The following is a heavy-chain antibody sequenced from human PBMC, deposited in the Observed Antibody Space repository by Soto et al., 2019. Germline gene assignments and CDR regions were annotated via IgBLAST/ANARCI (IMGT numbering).Heavy chain of an antibody. D-gene: IGHD3-10*02. CDR2: VSTYTGNT. CDR3: ARERGLTASTLFGY. Sequence: QVQLVQSGPEVKMPGASVNVSCKASGYTFTSYGINWLRQAPGQGLEWMGRVSTYTGNTNYAQKFQGRVTMTTDTSTTTVYMHLRSLRSDDTAVYYCARERGLTASTLFGYWGQGTVVTVS. CDR1: GYTFTSYG. J-gene: IGHJ4*02. V-gene: IGHV1-18*01.